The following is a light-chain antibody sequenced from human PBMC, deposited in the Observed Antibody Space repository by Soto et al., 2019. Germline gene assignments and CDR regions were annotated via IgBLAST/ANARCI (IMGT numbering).Light chain of an antibody. Sequence: DIQMTQSPSTLSASVGDRVTITCRASQSISTWLAWYQQRPGKAPKLLIYKASSLEGGVTTRFCGSGSGTECALTIISLQPDDFETYYCQQYNTYSRTFGQGTKVEIK. CDR2: KAS. CDR3: QQYNTYSRT. CDR1: QSISTW. J-gene: IGKJ1*01. V-gene: IGKV1-5*03.